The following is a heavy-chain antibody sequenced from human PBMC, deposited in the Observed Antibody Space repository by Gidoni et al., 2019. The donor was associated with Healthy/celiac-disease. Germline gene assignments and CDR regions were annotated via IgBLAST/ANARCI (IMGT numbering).Heavy chain of an antibody. CDR3: AGDSSYYYDSSGDDAFDI. CDR2: SSGSGGSK. CDR1: GFPFTSYA. V-gene: IGHV3-23*01. J-gene: IGHJ3*02. D-gene: IGHD3-22*01. Sequence: EVQLLESGGGLVQPGGSLRLSCAASGFPFTSYAMSWVRQAPGKGLEWVSASSGSGGSKYYADAGKGRFTISRDNSKNTLYLQMNSLRAEDTAVYYCAGDSSYYYDSSGDDAFDIWGQGTMVTVSS.